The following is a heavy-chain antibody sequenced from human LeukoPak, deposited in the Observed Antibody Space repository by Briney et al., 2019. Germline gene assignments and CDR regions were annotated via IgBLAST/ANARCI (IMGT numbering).Heavy chain of an antibody. CDR3: ATDLAAAGTGFDY. D-gene: IGHD6-13*01. Sequence: GCVKVSCKASGYTFTGYYIHWVREAPGQGREWMGWINPNSGGTNYAQKFQGRVTMTEDTSTDTAYMELRSLRSEATAVYYCATDLAAAGTGFDYWGQGTLVTVSS. CDR2: INPNSGGT. V-gene: IGHV1-2*02. CDR1: GYTFTGYY. J-gene: IGHJ4*02.